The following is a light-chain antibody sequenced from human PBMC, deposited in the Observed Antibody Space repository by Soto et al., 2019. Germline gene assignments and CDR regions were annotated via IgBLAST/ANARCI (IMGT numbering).Light chain of an antibody. CDR1: QSVSSY. Sequence: EIVLTQSPATLSLSPGERATLSCRASQSVSSYLAWYQQKPGQAPRLLIYDASNRATGIPARFSGSGSGTDFTLTISSLEPEDFAVYYCQQRSQTFGGGTKAEIK. V-gene: IGKV3-11*01. CDR3: QQRSQT. J-gene: IGKJ4*01. CDR2: DAS.